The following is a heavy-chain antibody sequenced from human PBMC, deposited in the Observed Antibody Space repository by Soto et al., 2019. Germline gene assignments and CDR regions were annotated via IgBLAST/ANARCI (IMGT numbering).Heavy chain of an antibody. Sequence: ASVKVSCKASGYTFTGYYMHWVRQAPGQGLEWMGWINPNSGGTNYAQKFQGWVTMTRDTSISTAYMELSRLRSDDTAVYYCARDLASSGSYPHRYYYYGMDVWGRGTTVTVSS. V-gene: IGHV1-2*04. CDR2: INPNSGGT. D-gene: IGHD6-19*01. J-gene: IGHJ6*02. CDR3: ARDLASSGSYPHRYYYYGMDV. CDR1: GYTFTGYY.